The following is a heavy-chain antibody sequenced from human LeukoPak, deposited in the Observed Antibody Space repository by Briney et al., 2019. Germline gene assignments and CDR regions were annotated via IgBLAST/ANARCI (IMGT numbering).Heavy chain of an antibody. CDR1: GFTFSSYS. Sequence: PGGSLRLSCAASGFTFSSYSMNWVRQAPGKGLEWVSSISSSSSYIYYADSVKGRFTISRDNAKNSLYLQINSLRAEDTAVYYCASTYCSGGSCYRFDYWGQGTLVTVSS. J-gene: IGHJ4*02. V-gene: IGHV3-21*01. CDR2: ISSSSSYI. D-gene: IGHD2-15*01. CDR3: ASTYCSGGSCYRFDY.